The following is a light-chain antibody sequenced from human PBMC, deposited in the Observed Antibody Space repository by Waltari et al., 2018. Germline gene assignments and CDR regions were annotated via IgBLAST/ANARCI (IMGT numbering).Light chain of an antibody. CDR3: QQYYGSPIT. CDR2: WAS. J-gene: IGKJ4*01. V-gene: IGKV4-1*01. CDR1: QSVLSSSNNKNY. Sequence: DIVMTQSPESLAVSLGERATINCTSSQSVLSSSNNKNYLAWYQQKPGQPPNMLINWASTRESGVPDRFGGSGSGTDFTLTISSLQAEDVAVYYCQQYYGSPITFGGGTKVEIK.